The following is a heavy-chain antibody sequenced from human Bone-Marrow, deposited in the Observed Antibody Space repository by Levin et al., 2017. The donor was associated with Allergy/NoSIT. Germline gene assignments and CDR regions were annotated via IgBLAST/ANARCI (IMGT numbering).Heavy chain of an antibody. Sequence: GESLKISCAASGFTFSNYYMHWVRQAPGKGLVWVSRVISDGSITDYADSVKGRFTISRDNARNTLYLQMNSLRAEDTAVYDCARGGCSSTSCLDNWGQGILVTVSS. CDR3: ARGGCSSTSCLDN. J-gene: IGHJ4*02. D-gene: IGHD2-2*01. CDR2: VISDGSIT. V-gene: IGHV3-74*01. CDR1: GFTFSNYY.